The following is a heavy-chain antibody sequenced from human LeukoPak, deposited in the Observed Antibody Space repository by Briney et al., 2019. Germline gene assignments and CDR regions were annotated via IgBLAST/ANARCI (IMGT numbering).Heavy chain of an antibody. CDR3: ARDEAHPNTYYYGSGSYYARLDI. CDR2: INHSGST. J-gene: IGHJ3*02. CDR1: GGSFSGYY. Sequence: PAGTLSLTCAVYGGSFSGYYLSWIRQPPGKGLEWIGEINHSGSTNYNPSLKSRVTISVDTSKNQFSLKLSSVTAADTAVYYCARDEAHPNTYYYGSGSYYARLDIWGQGTMVTVSS. D-gene: IGHD3-10*01. V-gene: IGHV4-34*01.